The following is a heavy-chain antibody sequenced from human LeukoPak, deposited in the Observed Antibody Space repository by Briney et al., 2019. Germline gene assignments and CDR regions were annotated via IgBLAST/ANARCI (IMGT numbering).Heavy chain of an antibody. CDR2: IRSKANNYAT. J-gene: IGHJ4*02. CDR3: TRRYYHDSSGNYYGDY. Sequence: GGSLKLSCAASGFTFTDSAMHWVRQASGKGLEWVGRIRSKANNYATSYDASVKGRFTISRDDSKNTVFLQMDSLKTEDTAVYYCTRRYYHDSSGNYYGDYWGQGTRVTVSS. CDR1: GFTFTDSA. D-gene: IGHD3-22*01. V-gene: IGHV3-73*01.